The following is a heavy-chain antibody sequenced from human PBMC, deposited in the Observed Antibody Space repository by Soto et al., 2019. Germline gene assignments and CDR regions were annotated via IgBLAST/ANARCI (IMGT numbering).Heavy chain of an antibody. V-gene: IGHV4-30-4*01. CDR2: IYYSGST. Sequence: SETLSLTCTVSGGSISSGDYYWSWIRQPPGKGLEWIGYIYYSGSTYYNPSLKSRVTISVDTSKNQFSLKLSSVTAADTAVYYCAREIDYDFWSGYTYYFDYWGQGTLVTVSS. J-gene: IGHJ4*02. CDR1: GGSISSGDYY. D-gene: IGHD3-3*01. CDR3: AREIDYDFWSGYTYYFDY.